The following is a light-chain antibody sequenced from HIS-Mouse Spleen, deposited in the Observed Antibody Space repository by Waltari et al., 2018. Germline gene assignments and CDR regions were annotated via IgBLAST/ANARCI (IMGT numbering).Light chain of an antibody. CDR1: QRVSSY. CDR2: DAS. Sequence: EIVLTQPPATLYLYPGERATLSCRASQRVSSYLAWYQQKPGQAPRLLIYDASNRATGIPARFSGSGSGTDFTLTISSLEPEDFAVYYCQQRSNWPLTFGGGTKVEIK. V-gene: IGKV3-11*01. J-gene: IGKJ4*01. CDR3: QQRSNWPLT.